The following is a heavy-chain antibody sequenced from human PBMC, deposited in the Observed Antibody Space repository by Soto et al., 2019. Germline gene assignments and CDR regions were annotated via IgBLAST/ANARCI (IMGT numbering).Heavy chain of an antibody. Sequence: QVQLVPSGAEGQKPGSSVKVSCKASGGTFSSYAISWVRQAPGQGLEWMGGIIPIFGTAHYAQKLQGRVTITADESTSTDYMELSSQRFEDTAVYFYSTEANLNYSATAVPSAAFDTWGQGTMVTVSS. J-gene: IGHJ3*02. CDR1: GGTFSSYA. CDR2: IIPIFGTA. D-gene: IGHD6-25*01. V-gene: IGHV1-69*01. CDR3: STEANLNYSATAVPSAAFDT.